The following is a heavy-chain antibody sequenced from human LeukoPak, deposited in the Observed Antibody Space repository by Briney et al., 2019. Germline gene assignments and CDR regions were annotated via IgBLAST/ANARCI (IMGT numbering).Heavy chain of an antibody. CDR3: AIIHPYTSGWYGYFDY. CDR2: IKSKTGRGTT. J-gene: IGHJ4*02. CDR1: GFTFSNAW. D-gene: IGHD6-19*01. V-gene: IGHV3-15*01. Sequence: GGALRLSCAASGFTFSNAWMTWVGQAPGKGLDWVGRIKSKTGRGTTDYAAPVKGRFNISRDDSKNTLYLQMNSLKTEDTAVYYCAIIHPYTSGWYGYFDYWGQGTLVTVSS.